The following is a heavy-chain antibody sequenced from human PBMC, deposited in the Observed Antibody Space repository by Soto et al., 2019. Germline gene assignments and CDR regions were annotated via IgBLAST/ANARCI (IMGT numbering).Heavy chain of an antibody. D-gene: IGHD3-3*01. V-gene: IGHV3-30*03. CDR1: GFTFSSYG. Sequence: GWSLRLSCAASGFTFSSYGMHWVRQAPGKGLEWVAVISYDGSNKYYADSVKGRFTISRDNAKNSLYLQMNSLRAEDTAVYYCARDQYTIFGVVIIPVDYGMDVWGQGTTVTVSS. J-gene: IGHJ6*02. CDR3: ARDQYTIFGVVIIPVDYGMDV. CDR2: ISYDGSNK.